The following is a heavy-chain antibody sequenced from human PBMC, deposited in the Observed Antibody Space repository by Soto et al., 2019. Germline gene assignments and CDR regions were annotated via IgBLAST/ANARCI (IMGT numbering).Heavy chain of an antibody. Sequence: QVQLVQSGAEVKKPGSSVKVSCKASGGTFSSYAISWVRQAPGQGLEWMGGIIPIFGTANYAQKFQGRVTITADDSTSTAYMELSSLRSEDTAVYYCARDLRRYYYGSGSPNWFDPWGQGTLVTVSS. V-gene: IGHV1-69*01. CDR1: GGTFSSYA. D-gene: IGHD3-10*01. CDR3: ARDLRRYYYGSGSPNWFDP. J-gene: IGHJ5*02. CDR2: IIPIFGTA.